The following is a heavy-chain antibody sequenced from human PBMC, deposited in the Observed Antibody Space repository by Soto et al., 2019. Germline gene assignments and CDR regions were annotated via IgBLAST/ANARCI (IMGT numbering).Heavy chain of an antibody. J-gene: IGHJ5*02. D-gene: IGHD2-2*01. CDR2: ISAYNDTP. CDR1: DYTFTNFG. CDR3: ARVIPGVEAWFDP. Sequence: ASVKVSCKASDYTFTNFGVTWVRRAPGQGLEWMGWISAYNDTPNYAQKFQGRVTMTIDTYTSTAYMDLRSLTSDDTAVYYCARVIPGVEAWFDPWGQGTLVT. V-gene: IGHV1-18*01.